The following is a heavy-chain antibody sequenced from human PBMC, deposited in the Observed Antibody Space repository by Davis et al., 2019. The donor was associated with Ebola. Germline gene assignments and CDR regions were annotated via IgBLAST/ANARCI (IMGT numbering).Heavy chain of an antibody. CDR1: GGTFSSYA. D-gene: IGHD2-15*01. CDR2: IIPIFGTA. J-gene: IGHJ6*02. V-gene: IGHV1-69*06. Sequence: SVKVSCKASGGTFSSYAISWVRQAPGQGLEWMGGIIPIFGTANYAQKFQGRVTITADKSTSTAYMELSSLRSEDTAVYYCASPYCSGGSCYYYGMDVWGQGTTVTVSS. CDR3: ASPYCSGGSCYYYGMDV.